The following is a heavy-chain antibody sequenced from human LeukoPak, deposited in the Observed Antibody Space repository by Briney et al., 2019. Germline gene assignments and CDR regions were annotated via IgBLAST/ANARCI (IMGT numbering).Heavy chain of an antibody. V-gene: IGHV4-61*09. Sequence: SQTLSLTCTVSGGSISSGSYYWSWIRQPAGKGLEWIGHIYTSGSTNYNPSLKSRVTISVDTSKNQFSLKLSSVTAADTAVYYCAREGGGYCGGDCYSYYFDYWGQGTLVTVSS. CDR3: AREGGGYCGGDCYSYYFDY. D-gene: IGHD2-21*02. CDR2: IYTSGST. CDR1: GGSISSGSYY. J-gene: IGHJ4*02.